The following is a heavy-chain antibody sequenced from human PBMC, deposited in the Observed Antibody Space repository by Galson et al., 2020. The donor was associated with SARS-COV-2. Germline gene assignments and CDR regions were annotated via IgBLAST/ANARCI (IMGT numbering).Heavy chain of an antibody. D-gene: IGHD4-17*01. CDR3: ARVRYYYCMDV. CDR1: AFTDTTYA. V-gene: IGHV7-4-1*02. Sequence: ASVKISCKASAFTDTTYAINWVRQATGQRLEWMGWINTHTGNPAYSQGFTGRFVFTLDTSVSTAYLQISSLRAEDTAVYYCARVRYYYCMDVWGQGTTVTVSS. J-gene: IGHJ6*02. CDR2: INTHTGNP.